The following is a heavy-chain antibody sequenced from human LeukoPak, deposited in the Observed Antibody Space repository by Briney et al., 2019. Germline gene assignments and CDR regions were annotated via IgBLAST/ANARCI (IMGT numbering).Heavy chain of an antibody. CDR2: ISSSISYI. D-gene: IGHD2-15*01. J-gene: IGHJ6*02. CDR3: GRVRCSGGSRYPYYFYGMDV. V-gene: IGHV3-21*01. CDR1: GFTFSSDS. Sequence: KPVGSLRLSCAASGFTFSSDSMNWVRQAPGRRLGRGSSISSSISYIYYADSVKGRFTISRDNAKNSLCLQMNRRRAEDTAVYSFGRVRCSGGSRYPYYFYGMDVWGQGPTVTVSS.